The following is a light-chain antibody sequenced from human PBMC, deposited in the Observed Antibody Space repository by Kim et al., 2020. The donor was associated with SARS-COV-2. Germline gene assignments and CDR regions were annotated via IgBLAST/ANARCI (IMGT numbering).Light chain of an antibody. Sequence: ALGQTVRITCQGDSLRNYYAGWYHQKPPQAPVVVIYGRNDRPSGIPDRFSGSNSGNTASLTITGAQAEDEADYYCNSRDSSGNHLVFGGGTQLTVL. V-gene: IGLV3-19*01. CDR1: SLRNYY. CDR2: GRN. J-gene: IGLJ3*02. CDR3: NSRDSSGNHLV.